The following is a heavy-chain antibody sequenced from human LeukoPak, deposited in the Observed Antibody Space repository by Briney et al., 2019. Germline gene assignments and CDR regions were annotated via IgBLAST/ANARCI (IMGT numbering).Heavy chain of an antibody. CDR2: ISGDGGST. Sequence: PGGSLRLSCAASGFTFDDYAMHWVRQAPGKGLEWVSLISGDGGSTYYADSVKGRFTISRDNSKNSLYLQMNSLRTEDTALYYCAKDITRELPHWYFDYWGQGTLVTVSS. J-gene: IGHJ4*02. CDR3: AKDITRELPHWYFDY. D-gene: IGHD1-26*01. CDR1: GFTFDDYA. V-gene: IGHV3-43*02.